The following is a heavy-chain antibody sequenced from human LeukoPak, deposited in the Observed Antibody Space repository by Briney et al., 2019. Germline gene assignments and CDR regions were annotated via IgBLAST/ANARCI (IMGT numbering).Heavy chain of an antibody. V-gene: IGHV4-34*01. CDR2: INHSGST. CDR1: GGSFSGYY. Sequence: SETLSLTCAVYGGSFSGYYWSWIRQPPGKGLEWIGEINHSGSTNYNPSLKSRVTISVDTSKNQFSLKLSSVTAADTAVYYCARGMRYQLFNYGMDVWGQGTTATVSS. D-gene: IGHD2-2*01. J-gene: IGHJ6*02. CDR3: ARGMRYQLFNYGMDV.